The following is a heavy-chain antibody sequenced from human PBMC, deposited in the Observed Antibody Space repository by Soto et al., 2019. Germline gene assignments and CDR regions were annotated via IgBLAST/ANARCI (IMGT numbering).Heavy chain of an antibody. CDR2: INWNSGSI. CDR1: GFTFDDYA. Sequence: PGGSLRLSCAASGFTFDDYAMHWVRQAPGKGLEWVSNINWNSGSIGYADSVKGRFTISRDNAKNSLYLQMNSVRAEDTALYYCAKDKSSGGLAKGAFDIWGQGTMVTVSS. CDR3: AKDKSSGGLAKGAFDI. V-gene: IGHV3-9*01. D-gene: IGHD6-19*01. J-gene: IGHJ3*02.